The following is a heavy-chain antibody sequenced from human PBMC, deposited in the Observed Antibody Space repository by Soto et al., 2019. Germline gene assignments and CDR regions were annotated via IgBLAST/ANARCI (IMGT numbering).Heavy chain of an antibody. CDR1: GFKFSNYA. D-gene: IGHD3-16*01. CDR3: AKDRRAGGNSAFYFDF. J-gene: IGHJ4*02. Sequence: GGSLRLSCAASGFKFSNYAMSWVRQAPGKGLEWVSLISATGGGTYYADSVRGRFTISRDNSHNTLYLQVHSLTAEDTAVYYCAKDRRAGGNSAFYFDFWGQGAQVTV. V-gene: IGHV3-23*01. CDR2: ISATGGGT.